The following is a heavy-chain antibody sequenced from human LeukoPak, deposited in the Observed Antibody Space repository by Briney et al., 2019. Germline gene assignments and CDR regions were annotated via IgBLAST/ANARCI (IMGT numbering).Heavy chain of an antibody. J-gene: IGHJ3*02. D-gene: IGHD5-18*01. CDR1: GFTFTRYA. CDR2: ISGSGDST. Sequence: GGSLRLSCAASGFTFTRYAMSWVRQAPGKGLEWVSVISGSGDSTYYADSVKGRFTISRDNSKSTLYLQMNSLRAEDTAVYYCARGWIQLWNDAFDIWGQGTMVTVSS. CDR3: ARGWIQLWNDAFDI. V-gene: IGHV3-23*01.